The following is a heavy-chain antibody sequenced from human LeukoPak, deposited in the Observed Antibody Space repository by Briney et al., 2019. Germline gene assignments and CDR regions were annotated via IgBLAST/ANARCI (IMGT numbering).Heavy chain of an antibody. CDR3: ASLYAVGIGFDW. V-gene: IGHV3-11*01. D-gene: IGHD2-21*01. Sequence: PGGSLRLSCAASRFTFSDYYMSWIRQAPGKGLEWISYINSNGRTIEYADSVKGRFTISRDNAKSTMFLQMNSLRAEDTAVYYCASLYAVGIGFDWWGQGTPVTVSS. J-gene: IGHJ4*02. CDR2: INSNGRTI. CDR1: RFTFSDYY.